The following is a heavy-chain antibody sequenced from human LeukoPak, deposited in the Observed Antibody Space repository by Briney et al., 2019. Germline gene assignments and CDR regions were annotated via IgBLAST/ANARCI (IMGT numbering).Heavy chain of an antibody. D-gene: IGHD1-7*01. CDR1: GYTLTELS. CDR2: FDPEDDEI. V-gene: IGHV1-24*01. CDR3: ATETGNFYFYS. Sequence: ASVKVPCKVSGYTLTELSMHWVRQAPGKGLEWMGGFDPEDDEIIYAQRFQGRVTMTEDASTDTAYMELRSLRSEDTAVYYCATETGNFYFYSWGQGTLVTVSS. J-gene: IGHJ4*02.